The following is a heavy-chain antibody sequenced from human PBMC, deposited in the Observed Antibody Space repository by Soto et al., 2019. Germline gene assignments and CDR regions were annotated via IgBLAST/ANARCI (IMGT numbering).Heavy chain of an antibody. D-gene: IGHD3-22*01. CDR2: MNPNSGNT. V-gene: IGHV1-8*01. J-gene: IGHJ5*02. Sequence: ASVKVSCKASGYTFTNYDINWVRQATGQGLEWMGWMNPNSGNTGYAQKFQGRVTMTRNTSISTAYMELSSLRSEDTAVYYCLCGPTYYYDSSGHPYNWFDPWGQGTLVTVSS. CDR3: LCGPTYYYDSSGHPYNWFDP. CDR1: GYTFTNYD.